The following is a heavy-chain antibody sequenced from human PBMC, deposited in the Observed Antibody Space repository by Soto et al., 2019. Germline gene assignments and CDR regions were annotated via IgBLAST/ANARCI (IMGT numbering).Heavy chain of an antibody. V-gene: IGHV1-58*01. J-gene: IGHJ4*02. D-gene: IGHD4-17*01. CDR1: GYTFTGYY. Sequence: SVKGSCKASGYTFTGYYVLWVRQALGQRLEWIGWIVVGSGDTNYAQKFQERVTITRDMSTSTAYMELSSLRSEDTAVYYCAKTLYYGDYLAFDYWGQGTLVTVSS. CDR3: AKTLYYGDYLAFDY. CDR2: IVVGSGDT.